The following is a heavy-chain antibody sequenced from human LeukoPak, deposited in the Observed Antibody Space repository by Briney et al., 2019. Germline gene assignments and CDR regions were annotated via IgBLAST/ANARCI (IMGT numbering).Heavy chain of an antibody. CDR1: GGTFSSYA. V-gene: IGHV1-69*05. D-gene: IGHD6-13*01. CDR3: ARTPSQRAAAQPASPYYYYMDV. J-gene: IGHJ6*03. CDR2: IIPIFGTA. Sequence: GASVKVSCKASGGTFSSYAISWVRQAPGQGLEWMGGIIPIFGTANYAQKFQGRVTSTTDESTSTAYMELSSLRSEDTAVYYCARTPSQRAAAQPASPYYYYMDVWGKGTTVTVSS.